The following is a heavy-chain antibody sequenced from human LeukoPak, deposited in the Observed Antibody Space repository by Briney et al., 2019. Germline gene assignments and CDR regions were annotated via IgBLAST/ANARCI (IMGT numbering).Heavy chain of an antibody. CDR2: IYSGGST. J-gene: IGHJ6*03. V-gene: IGHV3-66*02. Sequence: PGGSLRLSCAASGFTVSSNYMSWVRQAPGKGLEWVSVIYSGGSTYYADSVKGRFTISRDNSKNTLYLQMNSLRAEDTAVDYCARDGHYYYYMDVWGKGTTVTVSS. CDR1: GFTVSSNY. CDR3: ARDGHYYYYMDV.